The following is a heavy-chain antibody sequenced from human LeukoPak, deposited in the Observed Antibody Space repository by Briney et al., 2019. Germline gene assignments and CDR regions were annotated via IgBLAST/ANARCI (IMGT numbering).Heavy chain of an antibody. CDR2: IDTAGDP. CDR1: GFSFSRYE. J-gene: IGHJ5*02. Sequence: PGGSLRLSCAASGFSFSRYEMHWVRHAPGKGLEWVSSIDTAGDPYYSASVEGRFTISREDATNSFFLQMHSLRAGDTGVYFCARGKYYFDSINYFDPWGQGTLVTVPS. CDR3: ARGKYYFDSINYFDP. V-gene: IGHV3-13*05. D-gene: IGHD3-22*01.